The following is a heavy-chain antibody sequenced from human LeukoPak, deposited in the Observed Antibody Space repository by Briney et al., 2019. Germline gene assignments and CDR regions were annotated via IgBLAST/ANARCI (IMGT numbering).Heavy chain of an antibody. CDR3: ARAQYYYDSSGYYYDYYYYGMDV. V-gene: IGHV3-33*01. Sequence: PGRSLRLSCAASGFTFSSYGMHWVRQAPGKGQERVAVIWYDGSNKYYADSVKGRFTISRDNSKNTLYLQMNSLRAEDTAVYYCARAQYYYDSSGYYYDYYYYGMDVWGQGTTVTVSS. CDR2: IWYDGSNK. J-gene: IGHJ6*02. D-gene: IGHD3-22*01. CDR1: GFTFSSYG.